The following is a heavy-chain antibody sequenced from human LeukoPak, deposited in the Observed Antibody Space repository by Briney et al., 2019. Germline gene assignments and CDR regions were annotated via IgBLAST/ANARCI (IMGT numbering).Heavy chain of an antibody. V-gene: IGHV3-48*01. J-gene: IGHJ4*02. CDR3: ARAKLLLLPRDY. CDR2: ISSSSRTI. Sequence: GGSLRLSCAASGFTFSSYRMNWVRQAPGKGLEWVSYISSSSRTIYYADSVKGRFTISRDNAKNSLYLQMNSLRAEDTAVYYCARAKLLLLPRDYWGQGTLVTVSS. CDR1: GFTFSSYR. D-gene: IGHD3-10*01.